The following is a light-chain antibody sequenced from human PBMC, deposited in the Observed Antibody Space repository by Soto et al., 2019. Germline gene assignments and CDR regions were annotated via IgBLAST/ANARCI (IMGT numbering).Light chain of an antibody. J-gene: IGKJ2*01. Sequence: EVILTQSPGTLSLSPGDRATLSCRASQSVSNNYLAWYQQKPGQAPRLLIFGSSDRATGIPDRFSGSGSGTDFTLTISRLEPEDFVVYYCQQYGSSPPYTFGQGTKLEIK. CDR2: GSS. V-gene: IGKV3-20*01. CDR3: QQYGSSPPYT. CDR1: QSVSNNY.